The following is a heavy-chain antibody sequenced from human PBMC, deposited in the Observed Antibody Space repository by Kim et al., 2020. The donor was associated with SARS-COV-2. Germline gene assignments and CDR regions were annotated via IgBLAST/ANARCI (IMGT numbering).Heavy chain of an antibody. J-gene: IGHJ4*02. D-gene: IGHD6-19*01. Sequence: GGSLRLSCTASGLTIANAWMNWVRQAPGKGLEWVGRVKSVTDGGTTDYAAPMKDRFTISKADSKNMLYLHMTSLKTEDTAVYYCTADPRLAGTRYFDSWGQGTLVTVAS. V-gene: IGHV3-15*01. CDR3: TADPRLAGTRYFDS. CDR2: VKSVTDGGTT. CDR1: GLTIANAW.